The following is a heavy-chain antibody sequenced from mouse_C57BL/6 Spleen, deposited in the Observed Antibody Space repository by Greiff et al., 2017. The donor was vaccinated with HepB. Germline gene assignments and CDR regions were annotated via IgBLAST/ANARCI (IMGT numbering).Heavy chain of an antibody. CDR2: INYDGSST. CDR3: AREDNYYGWFAY. D-gene: IGHD1-1*01. Sequence: EVKVVESEGGLVQPGSSMKLSCTASGFTFSDYYMSWVRQVPEKGLEWVANINYDGSSTYYLDSLKSRFIISRDNAKNILYLQMSSLKSEDTATYYCAREDNYYGWFAYWGHGTLVTVSA. V-gene: IGHV5-16*01. J-gene: IGHJ3*01. CDR1: GFTFSDYY.